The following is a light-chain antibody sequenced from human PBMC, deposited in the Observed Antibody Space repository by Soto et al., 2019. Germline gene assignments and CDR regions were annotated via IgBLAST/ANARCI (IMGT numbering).Light chain of an antibody. CDR2: GVS. CDR1: QSVIGRQ. J-gene: IGKJ5*01. V-gene: IGKV3-20*01. Sequence: EIVWTQSPGTLSLSPGESATLSCRASQSVIGRQLAWYQHKPGQAPRLLIYGVSTRATCIPDRFTGSGSGTDFTLPISRLEPEDFAVFYCQVYGPSPPITFGQGTRLEI. CDR3: QVYGPSPPIT.